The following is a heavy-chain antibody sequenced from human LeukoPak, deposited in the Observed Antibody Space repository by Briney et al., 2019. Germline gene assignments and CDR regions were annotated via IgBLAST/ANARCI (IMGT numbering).Heavy chain of an antibody. Sequence: PSQTLSLTCTVSGGSISSGSYYWSWIRQPAGKGLEWIGRIYTSGSTNYNPSLKSRVTISVDTSKNQFSLKLSSVTAADTAVYYCARGRNYGDVWGKGTTVTVSS. CDR2: IYTSGST. V-gene: IGHV4-61*02. CDR3: ARGRNYGDV. J-gene: IGHJ6*03. CDR1: GGSISSGSYY.